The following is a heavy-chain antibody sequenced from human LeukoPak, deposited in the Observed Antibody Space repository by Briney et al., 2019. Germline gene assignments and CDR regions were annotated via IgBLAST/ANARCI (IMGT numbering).Heavy chain of an antibody. J-gene: IGHJ5*02. D-gene: IGHD2-21*02. CDR2: IYYSGST. Sequence: PSETLSLTCTVSGGSISSGDYYWSWIRQPPGKGLEWIGYIYYSGSTYYNPSLKSRVTISVDTSKNQFSLKLSSVTAADTAVYYCAREAHCGGDCYSSGWFDPWGQGTLVTVSS. V-gene: IGHV4-30-4*01. CDR3: AREAHCGGDCYSSGWFDP. CDR1: GGSISSGDYY.